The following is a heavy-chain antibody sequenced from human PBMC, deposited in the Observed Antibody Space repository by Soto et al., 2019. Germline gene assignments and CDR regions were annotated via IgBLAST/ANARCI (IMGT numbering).Heavy chain of an antibody. CDR1: GGSISSNNW. CDR2: VYHNEGP. D-gene: IGHD2-21*01. CDR3: ARGRFDSDAFDI. V-gene: IGHV4-4*02. Sequence: QVQLQESGPGLVKPSGTLSLTCAVSGGSISSNNWWHWVRQPPGKGLKWIGEVYHNEGPNYNPSLKRRVTVSVDKSRNQFSLTLSSVTAADTAVYYCARGRFDSDAFDIWGQGTMVTVSS. J-gene: IGHJ3*02.